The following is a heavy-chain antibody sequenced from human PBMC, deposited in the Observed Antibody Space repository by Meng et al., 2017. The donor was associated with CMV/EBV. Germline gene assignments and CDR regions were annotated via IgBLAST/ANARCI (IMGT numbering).Heavy chain of an antibody. CDR3: AREGNGYGYQLLRTPYYFDY. J-gene: IGHJ4*02. CDR2: ISSSRSYI. CDR1: GFTFSSYS. D-gene: IGHD2-2*01. Sequence: GGSLRLSCAASGFTFSSYSVNWVRQAPGKGLEWVSSISSSRSYIYYADSVKGRFTISRDNAKNSLYLQMNSLRAEDTAVYYCAREGNGYGYQLLRTPYYFDYWGQGTLVTVSS. V-gene: IGHV3-21*01.